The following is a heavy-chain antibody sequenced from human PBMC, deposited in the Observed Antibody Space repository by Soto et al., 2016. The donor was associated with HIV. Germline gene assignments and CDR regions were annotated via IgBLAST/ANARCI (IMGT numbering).Heavy chain of an antibody. CDR3: ASGAVAGFDY. CDR1: GYTFSSYH. CDR2: INPSGDNA. Sequence: QVQLVQPGAEVKKPGASVRVSCKASGYTFSSYHMHWVRQAPGQGLEWVGIINPSGDNATYSQNFQGRVTMTRDTSTSTVYLELSSLRFEDTAVYYCASGAVAGFDYWGRGTLGHRLL. J-gene: IGHJ4*02. V-gene: IGHV1-46*01. D-gene: IGHD6-19*01.